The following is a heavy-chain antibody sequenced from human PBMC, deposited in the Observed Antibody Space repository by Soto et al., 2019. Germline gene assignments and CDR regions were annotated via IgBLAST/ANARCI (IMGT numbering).Heavy chain of an antibody. V-gene: IGHV3-23*01. J-gene: IGHJ4*01. D-gene: IGHD5-18*01. CDR3: ASAVGGSSYAYLPAD. CDR2: LSAGGTAT. Sequence: EVQLLESGGGLVQPGGSLRLSCAASGFIFSSSAMTWVRQAPGKGLEWVSGLSAGGTATYYADAVKGRFTISRDNSKNTLYLQVNSLRVEDTALYDCASAVGGSSYAYLPADWGHGTLVTVSS. CDR1: GFIFSSSA.